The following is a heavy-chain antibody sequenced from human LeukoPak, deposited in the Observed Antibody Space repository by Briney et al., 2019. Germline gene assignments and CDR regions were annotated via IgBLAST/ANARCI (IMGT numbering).Heavy chain of an antibody. J-gene: IGHJ4*02. D-gene: IGHD2/OR15-2a*01. V-gene: IGHV3-74*01. CDR2: INSDGSWT. CDR1: GNHW. Sequence: GGSLRLSCAASGNHWMHWVRQAPGKGLVWVSHINSDGSWTSYADSVKGRFTISKDNAKNTVYLQMNSLRAEDTAVYYCVSFYETYWGRGTLVTVSS. CDR3: VSFYETY.